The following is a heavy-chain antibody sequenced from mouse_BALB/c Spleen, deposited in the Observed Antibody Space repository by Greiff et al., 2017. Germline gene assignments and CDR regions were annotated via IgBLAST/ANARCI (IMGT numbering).Heavy chain of an antibody. CDR2: ISSGSSTI. V-gene: IGHV5-17*02. CDR1: GFTFSSFG. Sequence: EVHLVESGGGLVQPGGSRKLSCAASGFTFSSFGMHWVRQAPEKGLEWVAYISSGSSTIYYADTLKGRFTISRDNPKNTLFLQMTSLRSEDTAMYYCARYGNYNYAMDYWGQGTSVTVSS. D-gene: IGHD2-1*01. CDR3: ARYGNYNYAMDY. J-gene: IGHJ4*01.